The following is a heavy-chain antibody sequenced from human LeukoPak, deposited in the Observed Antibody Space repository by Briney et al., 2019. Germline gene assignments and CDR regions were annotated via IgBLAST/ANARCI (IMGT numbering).Heavy chain of an antibody. V-gene: IGHV3-21*01. CDR2: ISSSSYI. CDR3: AVDTAMVVAFDI. CDR1: GFTFSSYS. D-gene: IGHD5-18*01. J-gene: IGHJ3*02. Sequence: GGSLRLSCAASGFTFSSYSMNWVRQAPGKGLEWVSSISSSSYIYYADSVKGRFTISRDNAKNSLYLQMNSLRAEDTAVYYCAVDTAMVVAFDIWGQGTMVTVSS.